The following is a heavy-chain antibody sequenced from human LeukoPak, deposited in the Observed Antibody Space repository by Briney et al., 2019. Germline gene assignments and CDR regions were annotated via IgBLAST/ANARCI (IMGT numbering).Heavy chain of an antibody. CDR1: GFTFSSYS. CDR3: AKGGGDVLDY. V-gene: IGHV3-30*02. CDR2: IRYDGSNK. D-gene: IGHD2-21*01. J-gene: IGHJ4*02. Sequence: GGSLRLSCAASGFTFSSYSMNWVRLAPGKGLEWVAFIRYDGSNKFYADSVKGRFTISRDNSKDTLYLQMNSLITEDTAVYYCAKGGGDVLDYWGQGTLVTVSS.